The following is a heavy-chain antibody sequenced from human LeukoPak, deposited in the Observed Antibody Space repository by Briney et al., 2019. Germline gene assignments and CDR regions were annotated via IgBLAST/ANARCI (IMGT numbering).Heavy chain of an antibody. CDR3: AGSGYYIFWFDP. CDR2: ISYDGSNE. CDR1: GFTFSSYV. D-gene: IGHD3-3*01. J-gene: IGHJ5*02. Sequence: GGSLRLSCAASGFTFSSYVMHWVRQAPGKGLEWVAIISYDGSNEYYADSVKGRFTISRDNAKNSLYLQMNSLRAEDTAVYYCAGSGYYIFWFDPWGQGTLVTVSS. V-gene: IGHV3-30*04.